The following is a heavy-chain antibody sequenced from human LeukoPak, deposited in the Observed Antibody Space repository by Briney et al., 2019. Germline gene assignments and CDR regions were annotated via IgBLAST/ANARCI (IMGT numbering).Heavy chain of an antibody. CDR3: ARGGARSGKAFDI. D-gene: IGHD1-14*01. CDR2: ISYDGSNK. J-gene: IGHJ3*02. V-gene: IGHV3-30*04. Sequence: GGSLRLSCAASGFTFCSYAMHWVRQAPGKGLEWVAVISYDGSNKYYADSVKGRFTISRDNSKNTLYLQMNSLRAEDTAVYYCARGGARSGKAFDIWGQGTMVTVSS. CDR1: GFTFCSYA.